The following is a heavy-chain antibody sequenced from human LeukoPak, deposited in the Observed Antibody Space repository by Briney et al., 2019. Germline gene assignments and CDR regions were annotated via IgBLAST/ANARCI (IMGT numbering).Heavy chain of an antibody. CDR3: ARYELWFGELDYYYGMDV. CDR1: GFTFSSYE. Sequence: GGSLRLSCAASGFTFSSYEMSWVRQAPGKGLEWVSYISSSGSTIYYADSVKGRFTISRDNAKNSLYLQMNSLRAEDTAVYYCARYELWFGELDYYYGMDVWAKGTRSPCP. D-gene: IGHD3-10*01. J-gene: IGHJ6*02. V-gene: IGHV3-48*03. CDR2: ISSSGSTI.